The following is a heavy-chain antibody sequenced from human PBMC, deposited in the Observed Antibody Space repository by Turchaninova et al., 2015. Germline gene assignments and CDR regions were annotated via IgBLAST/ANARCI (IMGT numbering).Heavy chain of an antibody. CDR3: AKQRSEVVVAATNY. J-gene: IGHJ4*02. CDR1: GFSFSSYA. CDR2: ISGSGGTR. V-gene: IGHV3-23*04. D-gene: IGHD2-15*01. Sequence: EVQLVESGGGLVQSGGSLRLSCAASGFSFSSYAMSWVRQAPGKGVEWASVISGSGGTRNYADAVNGRFTISRDNSEDTLYLQMNSLRAEDTAVYYCAKQRSEVVVAATNYWGQGTLVTVSS.